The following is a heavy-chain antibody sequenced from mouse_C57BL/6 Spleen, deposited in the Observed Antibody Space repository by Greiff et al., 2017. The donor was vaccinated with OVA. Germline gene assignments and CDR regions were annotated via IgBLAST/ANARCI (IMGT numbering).Heavy chain of an antibody. CDR2: FYPGSGSI. D-gene: IGHD2-4*01. J-gene: IGHJ2*01. CDR1: GYTFTEYT. CDR3: ARHESLYYDYDLYYFDY. Sequence: VKVVESGAELVKPGASVKLSCKASGYTFTEYTIHWVKQRSGQGLEWIGWFYPGSGSIKYNEKFKDKATLTADKSSSTVYMELSRLTSEDSAVYFCARHESLYYDYDLYYFDYWGQGTTLTVSS. V-gene: IGHV1-62-2*01.